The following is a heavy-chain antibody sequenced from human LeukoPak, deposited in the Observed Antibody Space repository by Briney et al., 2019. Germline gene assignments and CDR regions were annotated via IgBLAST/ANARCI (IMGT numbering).Heavy chain of an antibody. CDR2: ISNSGST. CDR1: GGTITSHY. J-gene: IGHJ6*03. Sequence: SETLSLTCSVSGGTITSHYWTWIRQSPVKGLEWIGDISNSGSTSYNPSLKSRVTISIDTSKNQFSLKLSSVTAADTAVYYCGRDALVGYFSYYYMDVWGKGTTVTVSS. D-gene: IGHD2-15*01. V-gene: IGHV4-59*11. CDR3: GRDALVGYFSYYYMDV.